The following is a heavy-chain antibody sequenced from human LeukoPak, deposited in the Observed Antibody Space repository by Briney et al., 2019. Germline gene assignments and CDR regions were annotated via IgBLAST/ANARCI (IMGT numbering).Heavy chain of an antibody. Sequence: GGSLRLSRAASGFTFSSYAMSWVRQAPGKGLEWVSAISGSGGSTYYADSVKGRFTISRDNSKNTLYLQMNSLRAEDTAVYYCAKSPPHDFWSGYPYYYYYYVDVWGKGTTVTVSS. CDR3: AKSPPHDFWSGYPYYYYYYVDV. D-gene: IGHD3-3*01. CDR2: ISGSGGST. V-gene: IGHV3-23*01. CDR1: GFTFSSYA. J-gene: IGHJ6*03.